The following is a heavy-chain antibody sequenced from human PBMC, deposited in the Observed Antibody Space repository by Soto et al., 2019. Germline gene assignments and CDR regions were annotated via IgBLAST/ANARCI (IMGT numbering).Heavy chain of an antibody. D-gene: IGHD3-10*01. CDR3: ARAGGGSGISVWFDP. CDR1: GGSISSGDYY. Sequence: QVQLQESGPGLVKPSQTLSLTCTVSGGSISSGDYYWSWIRQPPGKGLEWIGYIYYSGSTYYNPSLKSRVTISVDTSKNQFSLKLSSVTAADTAVYYCARAGGGSGISVWFDPWGQGTLDTVSS. J-gene: IGHJ5*02. V-gene: IGHV4-30-4*01. CDR2: IYYSGST.